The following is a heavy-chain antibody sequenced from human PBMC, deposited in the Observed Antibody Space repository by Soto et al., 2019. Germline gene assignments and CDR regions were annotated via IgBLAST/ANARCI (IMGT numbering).Heavy chain of an antibody. D-gene: IGHD4-17*01. CDR3: ARDMVYGDNSFDF. J-gene: IGHJ4*02. Sequence: QVSLVQSGAEVKKPGASVNVSCKAFGYIFSNFYIHWVRQAPGQGLEWMGIINPNTGGTSYPQKFQGRVTLTRDTSTSTVHMEMSSLTSEDTAVYYCARDMVYGDNSFDFWGQGTLVTVSS. V-gene: IGHV1-46*01. CDR1: GYIFSNFY. CDR2: INPNTGGT.